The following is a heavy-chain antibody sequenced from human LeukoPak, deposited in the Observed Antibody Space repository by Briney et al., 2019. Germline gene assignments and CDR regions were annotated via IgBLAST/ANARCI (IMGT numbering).Heavy chain of an antibody. Sequence: GGSLRLSCAASGFTFSSYAMSWVRQAPGKGLEWVSTISGSGGSTYSADSVKGRFTISRDNSKNTLYLQMNSLRAEDTAVYYCARKSIRLAFVWGQGTLVTVSS. V-gene: IGHV3-23*01. J-gene: IGHJ4*02. CDR3: ARKSIRLAFV. CDR2: ISGSGGST. CDR1: GFTFSSYA. D-gene: IGHD5-12*01.